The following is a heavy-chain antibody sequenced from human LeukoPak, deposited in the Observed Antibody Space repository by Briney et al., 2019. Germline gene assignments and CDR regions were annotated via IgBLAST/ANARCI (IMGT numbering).Heavy chain of an antibody. Sequence: GGSLRLSCAASGFALGTYSMNWVRQAPGKGLQRVSYISSSGYITYYADSVRGRFTISRDNANNSLYLQMNGLRDEDTAVYYCARGCWGSTTCHNWFDPWGQGTLVTVSS. D-gene: IGHD2-2*01. CDR1: GFALGTYS. CDR2: ISSSGYIT. V-gene: IGHV3-48*02. J-gene: IGHJ5*02. CDR3: ARGCWGSTTCHNWFDP.